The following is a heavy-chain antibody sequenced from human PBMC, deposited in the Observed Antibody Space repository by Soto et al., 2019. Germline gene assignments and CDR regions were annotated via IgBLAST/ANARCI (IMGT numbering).Heavy chain of an antibody. Sequence: SETLSLTCTVSGATVSTGAYYLGWVGQRPGRGLEWIGYVYESGYTYYNMSLKSRLNISLDRSNNQFYMGLTSVTAADTAVYYCVRALRHTALADPWSDPSGQGTLVTVSS. CDR1: GATVSTGAYY. D-gene: IGHD5-18*01. J-gene: IGHJ5*02. V-gene: IGHV4-31*03. CDR2: VYESGYT. CDR3: VRALRHTALADPWSDP.